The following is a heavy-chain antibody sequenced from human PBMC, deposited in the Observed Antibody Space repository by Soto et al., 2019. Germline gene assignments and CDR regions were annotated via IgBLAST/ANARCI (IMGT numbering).Heavy chain of an antibody. J-gene: IGHJ4*02. CDR2: TSIYKGHT. CDR1: GYTFTASG. CDR3: ARWDDYSACEQYHFDQ. D-gene: IGHD4-4*01. Sequence: QVQLVQSGPEVQKPGASLKVSCKASGYTFTASGISWVRQAPGQWLEWRGWTSIYKGHTEYSSKFLGIVVMTTDTSSDTAYLELKSLRPDDAALYYCARWDDYSACEQYHFDQWGQGTLGTVSS. V-gene: IGHV1-18*01.